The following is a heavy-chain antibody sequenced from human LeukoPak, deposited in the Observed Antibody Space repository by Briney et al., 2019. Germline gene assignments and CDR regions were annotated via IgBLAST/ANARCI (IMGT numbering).Heavy chain of an antibody. CDR2: INPSGGST. D-gene: IGHD3-3*02. V-gene: IGHV1-46*01. Sequence: ASVKVSCKASGYTFTSYYMHWVRQAPGQGLEWMGIINPSGGSTSYAQKFQGRVTISVDTSKNQFSLKLSSVTAADTAVYYCARHFRRGPWFDPWGQGTLVTVSS. CDR3: ARHFRRGPWFDP. CDR1: GYTFTSYY. J-gene: IGHJ5*02.